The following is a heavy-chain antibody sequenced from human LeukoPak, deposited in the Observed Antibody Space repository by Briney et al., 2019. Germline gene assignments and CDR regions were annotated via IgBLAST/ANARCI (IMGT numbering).Heavy chain of an antibody. CDR2: ISSSGSTI. J-gene: IGHJ4*02. CDR3: ARVSESGYNFYSAIDY. Sequence: PEGSLRLSCAASGFTFSDYYMSWIRQAPGKGLEWVSYISSSGSTIYYADSVKGRFTISRDNAKNSLYLQMNSLRAEDTAVYYCARVSESGYNFYSAIDYWGQGTLVTVSS. CDR1: GFTFSDYY. V-gene: IGHV3-11*04. D-gene: IGHD5-24*01.